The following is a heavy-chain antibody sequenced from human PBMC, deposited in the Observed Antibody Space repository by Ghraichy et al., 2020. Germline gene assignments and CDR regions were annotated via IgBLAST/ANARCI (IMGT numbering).Heavy chain of an antibody. J-gene: IGHJ4*02. D-gene: IGHD3-10*01. V-gene: IGHV4-31*03. CDR2: INYNGAS. CDR1: GGSFSGGGYY. CDR3: ARLLAHYGSGTFDN. Sequence: SETLSLTCTVSGGSFSGGGYYWNWIRQHPERGLEWIGYINYNGASHYNPALKSRATMLVDKSNNFFSLTLTSVTAADTAVYYCARLLAHYGSGTFDNWGQGILVTVSS.